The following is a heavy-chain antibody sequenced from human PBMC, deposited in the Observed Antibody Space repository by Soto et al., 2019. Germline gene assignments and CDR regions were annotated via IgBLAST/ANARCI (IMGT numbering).Heavy chain of an antibody. Sequence: AGGSLRLSCAASGFTFSSYGMHWVRQAPGKGLEWVAVIWYDGSNKYYADSVKGRFTISRDNSKNTLYLQMNSLRAEDTAVYYWARDGYCSGGSCYSVPVFDYWGQGTLVTVSS. CDR2: IWYDGSNK. CDR1: GFTFSSYG. D-gene: IGHD2-15*01. CDR3: ARDGYCSGGSCYSVPVFDY. V-gene: IGHV3-33*01. J-gene: IGHJ4*02.